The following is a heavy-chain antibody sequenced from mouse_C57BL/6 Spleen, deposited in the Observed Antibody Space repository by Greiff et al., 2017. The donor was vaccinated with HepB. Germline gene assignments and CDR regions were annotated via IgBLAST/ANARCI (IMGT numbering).Heavy chain of an antibody. V-gene: IGHV1-82*01. Sequence: VQLQQSGPELVKPGASVKISCKASGYAFSSSWMNWVKQRPGKGLEWIGRIYPGDGDTNYNGKFKGKATLTADKSSSTAYMQTSSLTSEDSAVYFCARRWDGYFDYWGQGTTLTVSS. J-gene: IGHJ2*01. CDR2: IYPGDGDT. D-gene: IGHD4-1*01. CDR3: ARRWDGYFDY. CDR1: GYAFSSSW.